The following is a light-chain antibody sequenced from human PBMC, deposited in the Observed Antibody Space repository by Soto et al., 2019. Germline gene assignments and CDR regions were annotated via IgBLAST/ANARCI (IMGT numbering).Light chain of an antibody. CDR1: QSISRH. CDR2: GAS. J-gene: IGKJ5*01. Sequence: DIQMTQSPSSLAPSVGDRVTRTCRASQSISRHLNWYQQKPGRAPRLLIYGASNLQSGVPSRFSGSGSGTDFTLTISSLLPEDFATYYCQQGYSTPVTFGQGTQLEIK. CDR3: QQGYSTPVT. V-gene: IGKV1-39*01.